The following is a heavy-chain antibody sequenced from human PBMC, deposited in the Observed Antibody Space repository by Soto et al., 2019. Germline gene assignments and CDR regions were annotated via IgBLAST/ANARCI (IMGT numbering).Heavy chain of an antibody. V-gene: IGHV3-7*03. CDR1: GFTFSGYW. D-gene: IGHD2-2*01. CDR3: ARDPGPRAAAIRGLGWFDP. J-gene: IGHJ5*02. Sequence: PGGSLRLSCAASGFTFSGYWMAWVRQAPGKGLEWVASIKQDESEKFYVDSVKGRFTISRDNAKKTVYLQMNGLRAEDTAVYYCARDPGPRAAAIRGLGWFDPWGQGTPVTVSS. CDR2: IKQDESEK.